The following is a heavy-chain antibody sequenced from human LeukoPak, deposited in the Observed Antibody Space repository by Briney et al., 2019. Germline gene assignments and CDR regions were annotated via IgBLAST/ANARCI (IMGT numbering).Heavy chain of an antibody. V-gene: IGHV3-7*01. D-gene: IGHD3-22*01. Sequence: GGSLRLSCAASGFTFSNDFMTWVRQAPGKGLEWVANMRVDGTDIHYLDSVKGRFTISSDNARNSLYLQMNTLRVEDTAVYYCAGGRGWIYDSWGRGILVTVSS. CDR2: MRVDGTDI. J-gene: IGHJ4*02. CDR1: GFTFSNDF. CDR3: AGGRGWIYDS.